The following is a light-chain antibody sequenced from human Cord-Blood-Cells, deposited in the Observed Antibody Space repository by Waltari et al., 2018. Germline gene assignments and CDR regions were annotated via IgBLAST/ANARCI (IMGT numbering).Light chain of an antibody. CDR3: YSYGSYYTSKV. CDR2: NVS. CDR1: SSDVGGYNY. Sequence: QSALTQPPSASGSPGTSVTISCTGTSSDVGGYNYVSWYQQHPGKAPKLLIYNVSEVTSGPPDVSSGSKAGNSGYLTISALQAEHEADDYCYSYGSYYTSKVFGGGTKLTVL. V-gene: IGLV2-8*01. J-gene: IGLJ2*01.